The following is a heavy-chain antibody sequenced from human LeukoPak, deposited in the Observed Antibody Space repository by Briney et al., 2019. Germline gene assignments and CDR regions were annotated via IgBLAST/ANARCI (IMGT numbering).Heavy chain of an antibody. CDR1: GGSISSGDKY. J-gene: IGHJ4*02. CDR3: ARVTRWAGLDF. CDR2: IYYSGST. V-gene: IGHV4-30-4*01. D-gene: IGHD2-21*02. Sequence: SQTLSLTCNVSGGSISSGDKYWRWIRQPPGKGLEWIGYIYYSGSTYYNPSLKSRLTISVDTSENQFSLHLTSVTAADTAVYFCARVTRWAGLDFWGQGTLVTVSS.